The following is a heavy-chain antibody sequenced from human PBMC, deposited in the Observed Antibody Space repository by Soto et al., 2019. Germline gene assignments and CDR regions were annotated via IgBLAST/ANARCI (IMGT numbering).Heavy chain of an antibody. J-gene: IGHJ4*02. V-gene: IGHV3-23*01. Sequence: PGGSLRLSCAASGFTLSSYAMGWVRQAPGKGLEWVSTMSGSGGSPYYADSVKGRFTISRDNSKNILYLQMNSLRAEDTAVYYCAKDKSSGRYSRRAEYWGQGTLVTVSS. D-gene: IGHD1-26*01. CDR2: MSGSGGSP. CDR3: AKDKSSGRYSRRAEY. CDR1: GFTLSSYA.